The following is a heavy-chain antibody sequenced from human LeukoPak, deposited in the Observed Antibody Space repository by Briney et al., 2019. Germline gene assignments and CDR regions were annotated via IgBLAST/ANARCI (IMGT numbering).Heavy chain of an antibody. CDR3: AKDQYDFWSGFPPN. D-gene: IGHD3-3*01. Sequence: PGGSLRLSCTASGFTFVNHAMTWVRQAPGKGLEWVSAIGGSGASTYYADSVKGRFTISRDNSKNTLYLQMDGLRAEDTALYFCAKDQYDFWSGFPPNWGQGTLVTVSS. CDR2: IGGSGAST. J-gene: IGHJ4*02. CDR1: GFTFVNHA. V-gene: IGHV3-23*01.